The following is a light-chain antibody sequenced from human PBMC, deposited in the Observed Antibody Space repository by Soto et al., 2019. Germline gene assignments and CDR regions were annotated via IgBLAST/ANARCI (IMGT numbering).Light chain of an antibody. V-gene: IGKV3-11*01. J-gene: IGKJ2*01. CDR1: QSVGTY. Sequence: EIVLTQSPATLSLSPGERATLSCRTSQSVGTYLAWYQHNPGQAPRLLIYDASNRATGIPARFSGSGSGTDFTLTISSPEPEDFAAYNCQQRYNWPNTFGHGTKLEIK. CDR2: DAS. CDR3: QQRYNWPNT.